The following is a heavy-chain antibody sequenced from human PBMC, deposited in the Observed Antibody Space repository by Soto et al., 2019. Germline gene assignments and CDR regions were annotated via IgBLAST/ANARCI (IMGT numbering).Heavy chain of an antibody. CDR3: SIVIRILWFGELLPQSFDY. CDR1: GGSISSGGYY. Sequence: SETLSLTCTVSGGSISSGGYYWSWIRQHPGKGLEWIGYIYYSGSTYYNQSLKNRVTISVDTSKNQFSLKLSSVTAADMAVYYCSIVIRILWFGELLPQSFDYWGQGTLVTVSS. CDR2: IYYSGST. V-gene: IGHV4-31*03. J-gene: IGHJ4*02. D-gene: IGHD3-10*01.